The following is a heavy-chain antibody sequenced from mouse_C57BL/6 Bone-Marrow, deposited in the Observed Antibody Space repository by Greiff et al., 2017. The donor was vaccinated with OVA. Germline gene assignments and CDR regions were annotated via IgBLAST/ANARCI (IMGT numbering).Heavy chain of an antibody. CDR3: VRGDYYGSSDGAY. D-gene: IGHD1-1*01. CDR2: IRSKSSNYAT. J-gene: IGHJ3*01. Sequence: EAGGGLVQPKGSLKLSCAASGFTFITFAMHWVRLAPGEGLEWVARIRSKSSNYATYYADSVNDRFTLSRDASQSMLYLQMNNLKTEDTAMYYCVRGDYYGSSDGAYGGQGTLVTVSA. V-gene: IGHV10-3*01. CDR1: GFTFITFA.